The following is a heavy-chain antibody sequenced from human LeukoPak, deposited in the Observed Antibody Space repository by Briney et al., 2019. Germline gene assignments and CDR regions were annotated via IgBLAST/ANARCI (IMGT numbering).Heavy chain of an antibody. J-gene: IGHJ3*02. V-gene: IGHV4-4*07. D-gene: IGHD3-3*01. CDR1: GASISSYY. CDR3: ARGPGAISKEAFDI. Sequence: SETLSLTCTVSGASISSYYWSWIRQPPGKGLEWIGRMYHNGNYNPSLKSRATMSVDTSKNQFSLKLSSVTVADTAVYYCARGPGAISKEAFDIWGQGTVVTVSS. CDR2: MYHNG.